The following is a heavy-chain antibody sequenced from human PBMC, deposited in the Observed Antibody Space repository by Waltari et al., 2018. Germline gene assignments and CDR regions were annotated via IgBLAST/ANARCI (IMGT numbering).Heavy chain of an antibody. CDR1: GYTFTSYA. CDR3: AREGSYYGSGSYRESYYFDY. CDR2: INAGKVKP. D-gene: IGHD3-10*01. Sequence: QVQLVQSGAEVKKPGASVKVSCKASGYTFTSYAMHWVRQAPGQRLEWMGWINAGKVKPKNSRKFQGRVTITRDTSASTAYMELSSLRSEDTAVYYCAREGSYYGSGSYRESYYFDYWGQGTLVTVSS. V-gene: IGHV1-3*01. J-gene: IGHJ4*02.